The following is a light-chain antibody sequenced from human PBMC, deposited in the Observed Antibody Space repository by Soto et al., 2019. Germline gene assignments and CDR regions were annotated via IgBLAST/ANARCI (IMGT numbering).Light chain of an antibody. CDR1: QSVSSY. CDR2: DAS. CDR3: QQRSNWPLT. Sequence: EIVLTQSPATLYLSPGERATLSCRASQSVSSYLAWYQQKPGQAPRLLIYDASNRATGIPARFSGSGSGTDFTLTSSSLGPEDFAVYYCQQRSNWPLTFGPGTKVDI. V-gene: IGKV3-11*01. J-gene: IGKJ3*01.